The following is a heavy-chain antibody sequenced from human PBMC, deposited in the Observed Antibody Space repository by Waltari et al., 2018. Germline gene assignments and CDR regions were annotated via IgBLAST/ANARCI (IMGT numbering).Heavy chain of an antibody. Sequence: EVQLVESGGGLVQPGGSLRLSCAASGFTFSSYSMNWVRQAPGKGLEWVSYISSSSSTIYYADSVKGRFTISRDNSKNTLYLQMNSLRAEDTAVYYCARDGGAVDYWGQGTLVTVSS. CDR3: ARDGGAVDY. V-gene: IGHV3-48*01. J-gene: IGHJ4*02. CDR2: ISSSSSTI. D-gene: IGHD3-16*01. CDR1: GFTFSSYS.